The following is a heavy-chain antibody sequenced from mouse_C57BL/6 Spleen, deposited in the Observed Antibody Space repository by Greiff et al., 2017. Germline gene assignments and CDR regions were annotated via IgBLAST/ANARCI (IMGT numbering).Heavy chain of an antibody. D-gene: IGHD1-1*01. J-gene: IGHJ3*01. CDR3: ARYPFIAY. Sequence: VQLQQPGAELVKPGASVKLSCKASGYTFTSYWMQWVKQRPGQGLEWIGEIDPSDSYTNYNQKFKGKATLTVDTSSSTAYMQLSSLTSEDSAVYYCARYPFIAYWGQGTLVTVSA. V-gene: IGHV1-50*01. CDR1: GYTFTSYW. CDR2: IDPSDSYT.